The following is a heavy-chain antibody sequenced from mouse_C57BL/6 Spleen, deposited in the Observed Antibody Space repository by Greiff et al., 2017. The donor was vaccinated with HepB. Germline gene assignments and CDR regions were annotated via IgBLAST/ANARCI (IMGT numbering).Heavy chain of an antibody. J-gene: IGHJ4*01. CDR2: IDPENGDT. V-gene: IGHV14-4*01. CDR3: TTGYYGRAHHYYAMDY. Sequence: EVQLQESGAELVRPGASVKLSCTASGFNIKDDYMHWVKQRPEQGLEWIGWIDPENGDTEYASKFQGKATITADTSSNTAYLQLSSLTSEDTAVYYGTTGYYGRAHHYYAMDYWGQGTSVTVSS. D-gene: IGHD1-1*01. CDR1: GFNIKDDY.